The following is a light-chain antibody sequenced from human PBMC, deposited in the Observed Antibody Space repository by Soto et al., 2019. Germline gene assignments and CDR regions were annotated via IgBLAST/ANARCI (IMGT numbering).Light chain of an antibody. V-gene: IGLV1-40*01. J-gene: IGLJ2*01. CDR2: GNS. CDR1: SSNIGAGYD. Sequence: QSVLTQPPSVSGAPGQRVTISCTGSSSNIGAGYDVHWYQQLPGTAPKLLIYGNSNRPSGVPDRFSGSKSGTSASLAITGLQAEDEADYYCQSYDSSSDAVFGGGTKLTVL. CDR3: QSYDSSSDAV.